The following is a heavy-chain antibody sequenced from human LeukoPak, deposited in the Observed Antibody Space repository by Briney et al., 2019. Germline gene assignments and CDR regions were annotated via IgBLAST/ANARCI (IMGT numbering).Heavy chain of an antibody. J-gene: IGHJ4*02. V-gene: IGHV1-18*01. CDR1: GGTFSSYA. D-gene: IGHD6-19*01. Sequence: ASVKVSCKDSGGTFSSYAISWVRQAPGQGLEWMGWISAYNGNTNYAQKLQGRVTMTTDTSTSTAYMELRSLRSDDTAVYYCARAPASLIAVAGTSPVVLDDYWGQGTLVTVSS. CDR3: ARAPASLIAVAGTSPVVLDDY. CDR2: ISAYNGNT.